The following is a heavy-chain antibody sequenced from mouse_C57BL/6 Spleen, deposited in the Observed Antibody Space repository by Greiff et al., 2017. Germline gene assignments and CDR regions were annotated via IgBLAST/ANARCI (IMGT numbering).Heavy chain of an antibody. J-gene: IGHJ4*01. CDR2: IYPGDGDT. D-gene: IGHD2-5*01. V-gene: IGHV1-82*01. Sequence: QVQLQQSGPELVKPGASVKISCKASGYAFSSSWMNWVKQRPGKGLEWIGRIYPGDGDTNYNGKFKGKATLTADKSSSTAYMQRSSLTSEDSAVYFCARGYSNYAMDYWGQGTSVTVSS. CDR3: ARGYSNYAMDY. CDR1: GYAFSSSW.